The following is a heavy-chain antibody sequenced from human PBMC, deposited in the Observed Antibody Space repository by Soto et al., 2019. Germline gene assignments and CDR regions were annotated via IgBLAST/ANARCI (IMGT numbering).Heavy chain of an antibody. J-gene: IGHJ3*02. CDR3: ARTGYSSGWYKAAFDI. D-gene: IGHD6-19*01. CDR2: INHSGST. V-gene: IGHV4-34*01. CDR1: GGSFSGYY. Sequence: SETLSLPCAVYGGSFSGYYWSWIRQPPGKGLEWIGEINHSGSTNYNPSLKSRVTISVDTSKNQFSLKLSSVTAADTAVYYCARTGYSSGWYKAAFDIWGQGTMVTFTS.